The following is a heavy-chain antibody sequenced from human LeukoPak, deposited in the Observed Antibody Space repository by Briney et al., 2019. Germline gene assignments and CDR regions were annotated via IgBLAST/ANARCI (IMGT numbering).Heavy chain of an antibody. CDR1: GGSFSGYY. CDR2: INHSGST. J-gene: IGHJ4*02. CDR3: ARQRHRTFDY. Sequence: PSETLSLTCAVYGGSFSGYYWSWIRQPPGKGLEWIGEINHSGSTNYNPSLKSRVTISVDTSKNQFSLKLSSVTAADTAVYYCARQRHRTFDYWGQGTLVTVSS. V-gene: IGHV4-34*01.